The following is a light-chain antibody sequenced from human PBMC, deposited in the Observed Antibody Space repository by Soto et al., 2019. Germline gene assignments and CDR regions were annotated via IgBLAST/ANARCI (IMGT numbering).Light chain of an antibody. CDR1: SSDVGRYNY. CDR2: DVS. V-gene: IGLV2-14*01. CDR3: SSFTRSSTYV. Sequence: QSALTQPASVSGSPGQSITISCTGTSSDVGRYNYVSWYQQHPGKAPKLTIYDVSNRPSGVSSRFSGSKSGNTASLPISGLQAEDEADYYCSSFTRSSTYVFGTGTKLTVL. J-gene: IGLJ1*01.